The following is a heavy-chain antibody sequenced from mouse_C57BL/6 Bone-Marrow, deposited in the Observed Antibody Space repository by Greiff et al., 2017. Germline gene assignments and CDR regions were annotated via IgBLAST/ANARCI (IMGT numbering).Heavy chain of an antibody. V-gene: IGHV3-6*01. J-gene: IGHJ3*01. CDR3: ARGAYHSPYGACY. CDR1: GYSITRGYY. CDR2: ISYDGSN. D-gene: IGHD2-12*01. Sequence: EVQLQQSGPGLVKPSQSLSLTCSVTGYSITRGYYWNWIRQFPGNKLEWMGYISYDGSNNYNPSLKNRISITRDTSKNQFFLKLNSVTTEDTATYYCARGAYHSPYGACYWGQGTLVTVSA.